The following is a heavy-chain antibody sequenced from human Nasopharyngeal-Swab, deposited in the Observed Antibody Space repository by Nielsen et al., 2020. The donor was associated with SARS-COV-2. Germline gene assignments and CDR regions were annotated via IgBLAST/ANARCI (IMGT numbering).Heavy chain of an antibody. CDR2: ISYDGSNK. Sequence: VRQMPGKGLEWVAVISYDGSNKYYADSVKGRFTISRDNSKNTLYLQMNGLRAEDTAVYYCARVFSVGSGWYIDIWGQGTMVTVSS. D-gene: IGHD6-19*01. CDR3: ARVFSVGSGWYIDI. V-gene: IGHV3-30*03. J-gene: IGHJ3*02.